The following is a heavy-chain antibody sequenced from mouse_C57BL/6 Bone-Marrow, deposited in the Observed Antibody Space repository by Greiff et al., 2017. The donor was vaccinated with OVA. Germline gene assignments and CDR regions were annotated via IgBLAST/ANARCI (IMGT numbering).Heavy chain of an antibody. Sequence: QVHVKQSGAELVKPGASVKMSCKASGYTFTTYPIEWMKQNHGKSLEWIGNFHPYNDDTKYNEKFKGKATLTVEKSSSTVYLELSRLTSDDSAVYYCARNNFLLRSSMDYWGQGTSVTVSS. V-gene: IGHV1-47*01. CDR2: FHPYNDDT. J-gene: IGHJ4*01. CDR1: GYTFTTYP. CDR3: ARNNFLLRSSMDY. D-gene: IGHD1-1*01.